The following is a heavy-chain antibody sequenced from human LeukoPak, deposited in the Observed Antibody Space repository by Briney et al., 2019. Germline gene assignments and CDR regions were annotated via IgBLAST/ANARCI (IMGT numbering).Heavy chain of an antibody. J-gene: IGHJ4*02. CDR3: ARYGSGTSYITNYFDY. Sequence: GRSLRLSCAASGFTFSSYAMHWVRQAPGKGLEWVSYISSDSRTIYYADSVKGRFTISRDNAKNSLYLQMKSLRDEDTAVYYCARYGSGTSYITNYFDYWGQGTLVTVSS. CDR1: GFTFSSYA. V-gene: IGHV3-48*02. CDR2: ISSDSRTI. D-gene: IGHD3-10*01.